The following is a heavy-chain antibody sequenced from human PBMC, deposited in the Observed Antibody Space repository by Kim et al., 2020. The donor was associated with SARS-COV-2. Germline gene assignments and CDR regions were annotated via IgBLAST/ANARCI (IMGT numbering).Heavy chain of an antibody. J-gene: IGHJ4*02. CDR1: GFTVSDNY. D-gene: IGHD6-13*01. CDR3: AAGLRPLDY. CDR2: IYRGGDT. Sequence: GGSLRLSCAASGFTVSDNYMTWVRQAPGKGLEWVSVIYRGGDTYYADSLKGRFTLSRDNSKNTLYLQMNSLRAEDTAVYYCAAGLRPLDYWGQGTLVTVSS. V-gene: IGHV3-53*01.